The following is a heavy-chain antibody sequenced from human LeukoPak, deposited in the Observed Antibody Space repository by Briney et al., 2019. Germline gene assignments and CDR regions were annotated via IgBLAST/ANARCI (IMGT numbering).Heavy chain of an antibody. J-gene: IGHJ6*03. V-gene: IGHV4-59*01. CDR3: ARGLAQYYCYYMDV. Sequence: SETLSLTCTVSGGPLSSYYWSWLRQPPGKGLEWIGHIYYSGSTNYNPSLKSRVTISVDTSKNQFSLKLSSVTAADTAVYYCARGLAQYYCYYMDVWGKGTTVTVSS. CDR2: IYYSGST. CDR1: GGPLSSYY.